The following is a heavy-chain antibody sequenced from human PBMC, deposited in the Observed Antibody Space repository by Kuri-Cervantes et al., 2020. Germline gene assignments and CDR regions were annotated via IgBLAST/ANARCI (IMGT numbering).Heavy chain of an antibody. Sequence: CAPSGFTFNSYAMTWVRQAQGKGLEWVSGINNSGDVTHYADSVKGRFTISRDNAKHSLYLQMNSLRAEDTALYYCAKDMGVGAAAGPFDYWGQGTMVTVSS. J-gene: IGHJ4*02. V-gene: IGHV3-23*01. CDR1: GFTFNSYA. CDR3: AKDMGVGAAAGPFDY. D-gene: IGHD6-13*01. CDR2: INNSGDVT.